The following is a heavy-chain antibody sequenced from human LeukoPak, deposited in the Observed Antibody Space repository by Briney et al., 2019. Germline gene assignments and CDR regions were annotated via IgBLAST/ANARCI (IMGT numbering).Heavy chain of an antibody. J-gene: IGHJ3*02. CDR3: ARVGDEPPPHAFDI. V-gene: IGHV4-4*07. CDR1: GGSISSYY. CDR2: IYTSGST. Sequence: SETLSLTCTVSGGSISSYYWSWIRQPAGKGLEWIGRIYTSGSTNYNPSLKSRVTMSVDTSKNQFSLKLSSVTAADTAVYYCARVGDEPPPHAFDIWGQGTMVTVSS. D-gene: IGHD3-10*01.